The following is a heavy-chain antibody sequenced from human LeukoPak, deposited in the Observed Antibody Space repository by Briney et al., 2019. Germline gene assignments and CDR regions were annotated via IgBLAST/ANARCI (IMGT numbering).Heavy chain of an antibody. D-gene: IGHD1-1*01. V-gene: IGHV3-21*01. Sequence: GGSLRLSCAASGFTFSTYSMNWVRQAPGKGLEWVSSISSSSSYIYYADSVKGRFTISRDNSKNTLYLQMNSLRAEDTAVYYCAKDRPKYNWNDAGMFDYWGQGTLVTVSS. CDR1: GFTFSTYS. J-gene: IGHJ4*02. CDR2: ISSSSSYI. CDR3: AKDRPKYNWNDAGMFDY.